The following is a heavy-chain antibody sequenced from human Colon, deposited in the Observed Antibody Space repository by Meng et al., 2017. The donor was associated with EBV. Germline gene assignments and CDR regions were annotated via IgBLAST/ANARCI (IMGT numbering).Heavy chain of an antibody. V-gene: IGHV4-31*03. CDR3: ARGGYYSFDY. CDR1: GGSISSGGYY. D-gene: IGHD5-18*01. CDR2: IHSSGST. Sequence: QVQLQESGPGLVKPSQTLSLTCTVSGGSISSGGYYWSWFRQHPGKGLEWIGYIHSSGSTYYNPSLRSRLTISVDTSKNQFSLKLSSVTAADTAVYYCARGGYYSFDYWGQRTLVTVSS. J-gene: IGHJ4*02.